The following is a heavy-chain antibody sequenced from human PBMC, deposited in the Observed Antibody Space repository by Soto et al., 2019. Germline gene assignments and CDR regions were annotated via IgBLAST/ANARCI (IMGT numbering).Heavy chain of an antibody. CDR3: AGVRGVNWFDP. CDR2: IYYSGST. Sequence: QVQLQESGPGLVKPSQTLSLTCTVSGGSISSGGYYWSWIRQHPGKGLEWIGYIYYSGSTYYNPSLKXRLTISXXTSKNQFSLKLSSVTAADTAVYYCAGVRGVNWFDPWGQGTLVTVSS. J-gene: IGHJ5*02. CDR1: GGSISSGGYY. D-gene: IGHD3-10*01. V-gene: IGHV4-31*03.